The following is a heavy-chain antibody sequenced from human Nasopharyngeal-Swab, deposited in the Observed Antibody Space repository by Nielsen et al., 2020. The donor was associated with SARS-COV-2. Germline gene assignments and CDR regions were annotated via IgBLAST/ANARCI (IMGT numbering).Heavy chain of an antibody. CDR3: ARDPDSSGYYEDAFDI. V-gene: IGHV3-30-3*01. D-gene: IGHD3-22*01. CDR1: GFTFSSYA. CDR2: MSYDGSNK. J-gene: IGHJ3*02. Sequence: GESLKISCAASGFTFSSYAMHWVRQAPGKGLEWVAVMSYDGSNKYYADSVKGRFTISRDNSKNTLYLQMNSLRAEDTAVYYCARDPDSSGYYEDAFDIWGQGTMVTVSS.